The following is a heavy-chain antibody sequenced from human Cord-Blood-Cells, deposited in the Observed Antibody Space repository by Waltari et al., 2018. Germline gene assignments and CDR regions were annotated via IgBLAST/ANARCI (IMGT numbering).Heavy chain of an antibody. J-gene: IGHJ3*02. Sequence: QLQLQESGPGLVKPSETLSPTCTVSGGSISSRSHYWGWTRQPPGEGLEWIGSIYYRGSTYYNPSLKSRVTISVDTSKNQFSLKLSSVTAADTAVYYCAGSGSYYAFDIWGQGTMVTVSS. CDR1: GGSISSRSHY. CDR2: IYYRGST. CDR3: AGSGSYYAFDI. D-gene: IGHD1-26*01. V-gene: IGHV4-39*01.